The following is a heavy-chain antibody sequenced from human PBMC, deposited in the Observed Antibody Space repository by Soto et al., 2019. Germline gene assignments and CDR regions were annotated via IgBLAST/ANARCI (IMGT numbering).Heavy chain of an antibody. Sequence: SETLSLTCAVYGGSFSGYYWSWLRQPPGKGLEWIGEINHSGSTNYNPSLKSRVTISVDTSKNQFSLKLSSVTAADTAVYYCARGHFSSSWYSNYYGMDVWGQGTTVTVS. CDR2: INHSGST. V-gene: IGHV4-34*01. CDR3: ARGHFSSSWYSNYYGMDV. CDR1: GGSFSGYY. D-gene: IGHD6-13*01. J-gene: IGHJ6*02.